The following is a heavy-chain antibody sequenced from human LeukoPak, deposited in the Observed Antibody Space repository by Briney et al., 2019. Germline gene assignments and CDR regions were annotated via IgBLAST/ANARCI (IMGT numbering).Heavy chain of an antibody. Sequence: PGRSLRLSCAASGFTFSSYGMHWVRQAPGKGLEWVAVIWYDGSNKYYADSVKGRFTISRDNSKNTLYLQMNSLRAEDTAVCYCARAVDTAMVINYWGQGTLVTVSS. V-gene: IGHV3-33*01. J-gene: IGHJ4*02. CDR3: ARAVDTAMVINY. CDR2: IWYDGSNK. D-gene: IGHD5-18*01. CDR1: GFTFSSYG.